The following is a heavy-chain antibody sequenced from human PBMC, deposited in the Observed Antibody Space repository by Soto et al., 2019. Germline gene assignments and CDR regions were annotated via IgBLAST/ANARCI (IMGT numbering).Heavy chain of an antibody. V-gene: IGHV1-2*02. D-gene: IGHD3-9*01. Sequence: ASVKVSCKASGYTFIDYYMHWVRQVPGQGFEWLGRISPKSGATNYAQKFQGRVTMTWDTSLNTAYMELSSLISEDTAVYYCARPPGYISDWYYFDLWG. CDR3: ARPPGYISDWYYFDL. CDR2: ISPKSGAT. J-gene: IGHJ4*01. CDR1: GYTFIDYY.